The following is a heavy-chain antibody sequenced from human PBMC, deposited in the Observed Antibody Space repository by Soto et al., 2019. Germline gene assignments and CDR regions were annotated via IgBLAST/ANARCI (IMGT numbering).Heavy chain of an antibody. J-gene: IGHJ5*02. CDR1: GGTISNYA. V-gene: IGHV1-69*06. Sequence: QVQLVQSGAEVKKPGSSVRVSCKASGGTISNYAISWVRQAPGQGLEWMGGVIPILGTTNYAQRFQGRITITADKSTNTTHTDLRSLGADGTAVYFCVSARRGITISGVRSEVRLDPWGQGTQVTVSS. CDR2: VIPILGTT. D-gene: IGHD3-3*01. CDR3: VSARRGITISGVRSEVRLDP.